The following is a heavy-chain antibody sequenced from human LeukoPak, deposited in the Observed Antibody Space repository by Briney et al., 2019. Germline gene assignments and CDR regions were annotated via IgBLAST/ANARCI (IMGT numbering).Heavy chain of an antibody. CDR1: GGSFSGYY. V-gene: IGHV4-34*01. Sequence: SETLSLTCAVHGGSFSGYYWSWIRQPPGKGLEWIGEINHSGSTNYNPSLKSRVTISVDTSKNQFSLKLSSVTAADTAVYYCARGRAFNWFDPWGQGTLVTVSS. CDR2: INHSGST. J-gene: IGHJ5*02. CDR3: ARGRAFNWFDP. D-gene: IGHD3-3*02.